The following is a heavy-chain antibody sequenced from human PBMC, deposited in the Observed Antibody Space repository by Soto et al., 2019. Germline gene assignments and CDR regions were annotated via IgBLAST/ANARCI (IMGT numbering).Heavy chain of an antibody. Sequence: SETLSLTCTVSGGSISSYYWNWIRQPAGKGLEWIGRIYTSGSTNYNPSLKSRVTMSVDTSKNQFSLELSSVTAADTAVYYCARGAPNRYDFWSGYSEGSFDYWGQGTLVTVSS. CDR1: GGSISSYY. V-gene: IGHV4-4*07. CDR2: IYTSGST. D-gene: IGHD3-3*01. CDR3: ARGAPNRYDFWSGYSEGSFDY. J-gene: IGHJ4*02.